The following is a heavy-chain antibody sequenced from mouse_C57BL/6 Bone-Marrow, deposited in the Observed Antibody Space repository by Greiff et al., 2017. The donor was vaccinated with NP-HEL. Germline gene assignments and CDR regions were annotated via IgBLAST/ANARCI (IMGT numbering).Heavy chain of an antibody. CDR2: IYPGSGNT. CDR3: ERLGYDVYCVGFAH. CDR1: GYTFTDYY. J-gene: IGHJ3*01. V-gene: IGHV1-76*01. D-gene: IGHD2-3*01. Sequence: QVQLQQSGAELVRPGASVKLSCKASGYTFTDYYINWVKQRPGQGLEWIARIYPGSGNTYYNEKFKGKATLTAEKSSSTAYMQLSSLTSEDSAVFLCERLGYDVYCVGFAHWGQDTLVTVS.